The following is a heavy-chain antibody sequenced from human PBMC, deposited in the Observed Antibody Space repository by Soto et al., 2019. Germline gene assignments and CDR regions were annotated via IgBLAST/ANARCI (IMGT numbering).Heavy chain of an antibody. CDR2: IYPGDSDT. Sequence: GESLKISCKGSGYSFTSYWIGWVRQMPGKGLEWMGIIYPGDSDTRYSPSFQGQVTISADKSISTAYLQWSSLKASDTAMYYCARLEEWLLPDNWFDPWGQGTLVTVSS. V-gene: IGHV5-51*01. J-gene: IGHJ5*02. CDR3: ARLEEWLLPDNWFDP. D-gene: IGHD3-3*01. CDR1: GYSFTSYW.